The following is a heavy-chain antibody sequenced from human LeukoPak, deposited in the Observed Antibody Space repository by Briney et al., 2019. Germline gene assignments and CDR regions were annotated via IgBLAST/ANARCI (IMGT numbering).Heavy chain of an antibody. CDR3: AKLPLRGSPSDY. CDR2: ISSSGSTI. V-gene: IGHV3-11*04. D-gene: IGHD1-26*01. CDR1: GFTFSDYY. J-gene: IGHJ4*02. Sequence: GGSLRLSCAASGFTFSDYYMSWIRQAPGKGLEWVSYISSSGSTIYYADSVKGRFTISRDNAKNSLYLQMNSLRAEDTAVYYCAKLPLRGSPSDYWGQGTLVTVSS.